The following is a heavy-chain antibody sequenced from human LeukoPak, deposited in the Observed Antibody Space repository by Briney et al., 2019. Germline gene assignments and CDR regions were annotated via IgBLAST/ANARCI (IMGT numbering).Heavy chain of an antibody. V-gene: IGHV3-48*04. J-gene: IGHJ4*02. Sequence: PGGSLRLSCAASGFTFSSFTMNWVRQAPGKGLEWVSYISHSDSTTSYSDSVRGRFTISRDNAKNSLYLQTNSLRAEDTAIYYCTRDPNHPTYSSGWYHWGQGTLVTVSS. CDR3: TRDPNHPTYSSGWYH. CDR2: ISHSDSTT. CDR1: GFTFSSFT. D-gene: IGHD6-19*01.